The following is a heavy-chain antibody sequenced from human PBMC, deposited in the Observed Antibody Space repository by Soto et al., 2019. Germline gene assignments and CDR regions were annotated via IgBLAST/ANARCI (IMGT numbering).Heavy chain of an antibody. V-gene: IGHV1-8*01. CDR1: GFSFTRND. CDR2: MNTNLNAT. CDR3: AREVVEGRSVWLDP. D-gene: IGHD2-15*01. Sequence: QVLLVQSGTEVKKPGASVTVSCKASGFSFTRNDLHWVRQAPGHGLQWLGWMNTNLNATDSPNALRGRVFMIWNTNISTAYLEVREVKYGDTAIYYCAREVVEGRSVWLDPWGQGPLVSVSS. J-gene: IGHJ5*02.